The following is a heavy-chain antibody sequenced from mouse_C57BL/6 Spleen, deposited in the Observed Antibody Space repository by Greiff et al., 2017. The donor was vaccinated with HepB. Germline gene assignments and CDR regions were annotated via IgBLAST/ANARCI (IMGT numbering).Heavy chain of an antibody. CDR1: GFNIKDYY. CDR2: IDPEDGET. J-gene: IGHJ4*01. Sequence: EVKLMESGAELVKPGASVKLSCTASGFNIKDYYMHWVKQRTEQGLEWIGRIDPEDGETKYAPKFRGKATITADTSSNTAYLQLSSLTSEDTAVYYCARSTTVVAQPYYYAMDYWGQGTSVTVSS. CDR3: ARSTTVVAQPYYYAMDY. D-gene: IGHD1-1*01. V-gene: IGHV14-2*01.